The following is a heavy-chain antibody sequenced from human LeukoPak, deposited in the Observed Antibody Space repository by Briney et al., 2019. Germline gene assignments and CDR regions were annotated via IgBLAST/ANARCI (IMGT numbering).Heavy chain of an antibody. D-gene: IGHD5-12*01. J-gene: IGHJ3*02. CDR1: GFTFSNYA. Sequence: PGGSLRLSCAASGFTFSNYAVNWVRQAPGKGLEWFSAISGGGGSTWYADSVKGRFTISRDNSRNTVYLQMNSLRAEDTAAYYCAKSYGTDSGPLAGTDDAFDIWGQGTMVTVSS. V-gene: IGHV3-23*01. CDR3: AKSYGTDSGPLAGTDDAFDI. CDR2: ISGGGGST.